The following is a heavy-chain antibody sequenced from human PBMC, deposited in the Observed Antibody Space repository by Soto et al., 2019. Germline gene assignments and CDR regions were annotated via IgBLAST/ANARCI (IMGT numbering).Heavy chain of an antibody. CDR3: AEGVLFVDHAYMDV. CDR1: GGSFISYS. CDR2: IIPIQGKA. Sequence: QVQLVQSGAELKKTGSSVKIACEASGGSFISYSFTWVRQAPGHGLEWMGRIIPIQGKANYALKFQDRVTITAARSSRTADMELRSRRPEDTAVYYCAEGVLFVDHAYMDVWGKGTTVTVSS. V-gene: IGHV1-69*02. D-gene: IGHD2-21*01. J-gene: IGHJ6*03.